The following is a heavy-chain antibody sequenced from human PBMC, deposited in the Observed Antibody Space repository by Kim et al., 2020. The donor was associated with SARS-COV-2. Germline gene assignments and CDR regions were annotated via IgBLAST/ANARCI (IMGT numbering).Heavy chain of an antibody. CDR1: GYTFTSYG. CDR3: ARDGDEFGYSYGYSHYYYYGMDV. CDR2: ISAYNGNT. V-gene: IGHV1-18*01. Sequence: ASVKVSCKASGYTFTSYGISWVRQAPGQGLEWMGWISAYNGNTNYAQKLQGRVTMTTDTSTSTAYMELRSLRSDDTAVYYCARDGDEFGYSYGYSHYYYYGMDVWGQGTTVTVSS. D-gene: IGHD5-18*01. J-gene: IGHJ6*02.